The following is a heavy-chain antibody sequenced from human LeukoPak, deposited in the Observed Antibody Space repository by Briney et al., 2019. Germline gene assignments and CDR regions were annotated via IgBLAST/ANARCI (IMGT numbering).Heavy chain of an antibody. CDR2: IYYSGSA. D-gene: IGHD2-2*02. Sequence: PSETLSLTCTVSGGSISSGDYYWSWIRQPPGKGLEWIGYIYYSGSAYYNPSLKSRVTISVDTSKNQFSLKLSSVTAADTAVYYCAGLLYAGRVDYWGQGTLVTVSS. V-gene: IGHV4-30-4*08. CDR3: AGLLYAGRVDY. CDR1: GGSISSGDYY. J-gene: IGHJ4*02.